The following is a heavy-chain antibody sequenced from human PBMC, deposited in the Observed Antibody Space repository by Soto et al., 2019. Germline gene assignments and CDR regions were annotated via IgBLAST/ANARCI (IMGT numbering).Heavy chain of an antibody. D-gene: IGHD1-26*01. CDR3: ARQGGWFDP. CDR1: GGSIRSYY. J-gene: IGHJ5*02. Sequence: QVQLQESGPGLVKPSETLSLTCTVSGGSIRSYYWSWIRQPPGKGLEWIGSIYYSGSTNYKPSLKRRVTISVDTSKNQFSLKLNSVTAAVTAVYYCARQGGWFDPWGQGTLVTVSS. CDR2: IYYSGST. V-gene: IGHV4-59*08.